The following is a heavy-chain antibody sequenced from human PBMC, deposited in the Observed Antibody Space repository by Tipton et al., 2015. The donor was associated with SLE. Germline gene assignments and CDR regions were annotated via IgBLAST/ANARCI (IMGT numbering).Heavy chain of an antibody. CDR2: IYYSGST. CDR3: ARSYYDFWSGSVRGYFDY. D-gene: IGHD3-3*01. CDR1: GGSISSYY. V-gene: IGHV4-59*01. J-gene: IGHJ4*02. Sequence: TLSLTCTVYGGSISSYYWSWIRQPPGKGLEWIGYIYYSGSTNYNPSLKSRVTISVDTSKNQFSLKVSSVTAADTAIYYCARSYYDFWSGSVRGYFDYWGQGTLVTVSS.